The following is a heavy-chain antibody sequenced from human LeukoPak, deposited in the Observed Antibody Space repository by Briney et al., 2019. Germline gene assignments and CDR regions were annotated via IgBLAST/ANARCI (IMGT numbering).Heavy chain of an antibody. V-gene: IGHV3-30*02. CDR1: GFTFSSYG. CDR3: AKDRQQLVLDYFDY. D-gene: IGHD6-13*01. J-gene: IGHJ4*02. Sequence: GGSLRLSCAASGFTFSSYGMHWVRQAPGKGLEWVAFIRYDGSNKYYADSVKGRFTISRDNSKNTLYLQMNSLRAEDTAVYYCAKDRQQLVLDYFDYWGQGTLVTVSS. CDR2: IRYDGSNK.